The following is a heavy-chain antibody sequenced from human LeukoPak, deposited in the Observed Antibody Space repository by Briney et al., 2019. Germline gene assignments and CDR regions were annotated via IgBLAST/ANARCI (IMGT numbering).Heavy chain of an antibody. CDR3: AKWGDYDVLTGYYDSDY. CDR1: GFTFTSYY. V-gene: IGHV3-74*01. J-gene: IGHJ4*02. Sequence: GGSLRLSCAASGFTFTSYYMHWVRQAPGKGLVWVSRISGDGSNTIYADSVKGRFTISRDNSKNTLYLQMNSLSAEDTAIYYCAKWGDYDVLTGYYDSDYWGQGTLVTVSS. D-gene: IGHD3-9*01. CDR2: ISGDGSNT.